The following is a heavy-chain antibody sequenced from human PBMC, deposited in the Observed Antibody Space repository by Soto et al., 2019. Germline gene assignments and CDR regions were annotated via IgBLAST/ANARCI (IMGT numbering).Heavy chain of an antibody. CDR3: ARLEGSGSSAPRYYYYGMDV. D-gene: IGHD3-10*01. Sequence: SETLSLTCAVYGGSFSGYYWSWIRQPPGKGLEWIGEINHSGSTNYNPSLKSRVTISVDTSKNQFSLKLSSVTAADTAVYYCARLEGSGSSAPRYYYYGMDVWGQGTTVT. V-gene: IGHV4-34*01. CDR2: INHSGST. CDR1: GGSFSGYY. J-gene: IGHJ6*02.